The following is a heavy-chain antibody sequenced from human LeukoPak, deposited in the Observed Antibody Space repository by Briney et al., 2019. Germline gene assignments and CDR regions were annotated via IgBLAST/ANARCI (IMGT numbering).Heavy chain of an antibody. V-gene: IGHV4-30-2*01. J-gene: IGHJ3*02. CDR2: IYHSGST. Sequence: PSETLSLTCTVSGGSISSGGYYWSWIRQPPGKGLEWIGYIYHSGSTYYNPSLKSRVTISVDRSKNQFSLKLSSVTAADTAVYYCARDQRAIHGHAFDIWGQGTMVTVSS. D-gene: IGHD1-1*01. CDR1: GGSISSGGYY. CDR3: ARDQRAIHGHAFDI.